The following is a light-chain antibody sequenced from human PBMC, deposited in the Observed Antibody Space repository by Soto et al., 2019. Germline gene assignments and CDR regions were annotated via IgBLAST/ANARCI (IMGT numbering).Light chain of an antibody. CDR2: DIS. Sequence: DIQMTQSPSSLSASVGDRVTITCRASQSISSYLNWYQQKPGRAPKLLIYDISTLEIGVPSRFGGSGSGTHFTFTITGLQPEDIATYYCQQYENLPYTFGQGTKLEI. CDR3: QQYENLPYT. J-gene: IGKJ2*01. V-gene: IGKV1-33*01. CDR1: QSISSY.